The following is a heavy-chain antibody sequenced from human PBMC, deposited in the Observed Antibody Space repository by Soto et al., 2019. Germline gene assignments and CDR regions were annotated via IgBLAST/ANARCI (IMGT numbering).Heavy chain of an antibody. CDR3: TRANWYSEY. D-gene: IGHD7-27*01. V-gene: IGHV4-59*11. CDR1: GGSISNHY. CDR2: IYYNGNT. J-gene: IGHJ4*02. Sequence: QVQLQESGPGLVKPSETLSLTCTVSGGSISNHYWSWIRQPPGKGLEWIGNIYYNGNTNYNPSLKTPVTMSVDTSKNPISLKLSSVTAADTAVYYCTRANWYSEYWGQGTLVTVSS.